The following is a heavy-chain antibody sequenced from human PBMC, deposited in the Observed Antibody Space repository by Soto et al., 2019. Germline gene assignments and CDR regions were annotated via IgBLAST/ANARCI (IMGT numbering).Heavy chain of an antibody. D-gene: IGHD2-2*01. CDR2: IYYSGST. CDR1: SGSINSRDYY. J-gene: IGHJ3*01. CDR3: PLGYCSSTACYEPFHF. V-gene: IGHV4-39*01. Sequence: SETLSLTCTVSSGSINSRDYYWGWIRQPPGKGLEWIGNIYYSGSTYYNPSLKSRVTVSVDTSKNQFSLRLSSVTAADTAVYYCPLGYCSSTACYEPFHFWGQGTMVTVSS.